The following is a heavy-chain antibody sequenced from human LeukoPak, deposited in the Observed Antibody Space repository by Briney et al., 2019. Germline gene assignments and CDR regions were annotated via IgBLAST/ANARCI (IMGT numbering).Heavy chain of an antibody. CDR2: INPNSGGT. J-gene: IGHJ5*02. CDR3: AREGGGYYYGSGSVDWFDP. CDR1: GYTFTCYY. D-gene: IGHD3-10*01. V-gene: IGHV1-2*02. Sequence: GASVKVSCKASGYTFTCYYMHWVRQAPGQGLEWMGWINPNSGGTNYAQKFQGRVTMTRDTSISTAYMELSRLRSDDTAVYYCAREGGGYYYGSGSVDWFDPWGQGTLVTVSS.